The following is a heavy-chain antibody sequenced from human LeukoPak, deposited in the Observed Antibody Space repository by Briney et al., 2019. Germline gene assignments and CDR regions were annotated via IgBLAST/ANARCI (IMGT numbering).Heavy chain of an antibody. CDR3: ARRRLGYSTFDY. D-gene: IGHD2-15*01. CDR2: IKEDGSEK. CDR1: GFTFNSYW. Sequence: PGGSLRLSCAASGFTFNSYWMSWVRQAPGNGLEWVANIKEDGSEKYYVDSVKGRFTISRDNAKNSLYLQMNSLRAEDTAVYYCARRRLGYSTFDYWGQGSLVTVSS. V-gene: IGHV3-7*03. J-gene: IGHJ4*02.